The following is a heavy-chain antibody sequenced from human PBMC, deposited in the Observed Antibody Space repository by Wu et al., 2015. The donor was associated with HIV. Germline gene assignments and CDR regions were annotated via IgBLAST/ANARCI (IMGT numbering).Heavy chain of an antibody. V-gene: IGHV1-24*01. CDR3: ATGTWSGYERSLTFNY. D-gene: IGHD5-12*01. Sequence: QVQLVQSGAEVKKPGASVKVSCKVSGYTLTELSMHWVRQAPGKGLEWMGGFDPEDGETIYAQKFQGRVTMTEDTSTDTAYMELSSLRSGDTAVYYCATGTWSGYERSLTFNYWGQGNXGHRLL. CDR1: GYTLTELS. CDR2: FDPEDGET. J-gene: IGHJ4*02.